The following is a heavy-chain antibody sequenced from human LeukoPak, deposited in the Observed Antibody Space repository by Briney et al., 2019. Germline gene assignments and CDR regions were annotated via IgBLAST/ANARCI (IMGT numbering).Heavy chain of an antibody. J-gene: IGHJ4*02. CDR1: GYTFTGYY. V-gene: IGHV1-2*02. Sequence: VASVTVSCKASGYTFTGYYIHWVRQAPGQGLEWMGWINPNSGGTNYAQNFQGRVTMTRDTSTSTAYMELSRLRSDDTAVYYCARAFSSSWYGPGDCWGQGTLVTVSS. D-gene: IGHD6-13*01. CDR2: INPNSGGT. CDR3: ARAFSSSWYGPGDC.